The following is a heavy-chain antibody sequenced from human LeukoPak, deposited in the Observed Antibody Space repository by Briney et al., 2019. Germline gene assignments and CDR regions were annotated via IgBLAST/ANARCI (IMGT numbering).Heavy chain of an antibody. CDR1: GYTFTGYY. D-gene: IGHD6-19*01. CDR3: AKDRSDTSGWSCFDY. CDR2: INPNSGGT. Sequence: ASVKVSCKASGYTFTGYYMHWVRQAPGQGLEWMGRINPNSGGTNFAQKFQGRVTMTGDTSISTAYMELSRLKSDDTAVYYCAKDRSDTSGWSCFDYWGQGTLVTVSS. V-gene: IGHV1-2*06. J-gene: IGHJ4*02.